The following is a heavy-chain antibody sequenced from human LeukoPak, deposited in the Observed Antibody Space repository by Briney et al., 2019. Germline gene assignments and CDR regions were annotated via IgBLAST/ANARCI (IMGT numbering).Heavy chain of an antibody. J-gene: IGHJ3*02. D-gene: IGHD2-2*01. CDR3: ARVLSVGAFDI. V-gene: IGHV4-39*07. Sequence: PSETLSLTCTVSGGSTSSSSYYWGWIRQPPGKGLEWIGSIYYSGSTYYDPSLKSRVTISVDTSKNQFSLKLSSVTAADTAVYYCARVLSVGAFDIWGQGTMVTVSS. CDR2: IYYSGST. CDR1: GGSTSSSSYY.